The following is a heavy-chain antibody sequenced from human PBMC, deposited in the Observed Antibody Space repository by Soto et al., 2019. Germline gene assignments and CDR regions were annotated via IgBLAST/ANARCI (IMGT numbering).Heavy chain of an antibody. D-gene: IGHD3-3*01. J-gene: IGHJ4*02. Sequence: GGSLRLSCEASGFMFSDYWMTWVRQAPGKGLEWVANIKQDGSEKYFVDSVKGRFTISRDNAKNSLYLQMNSLRAEDTAVYYWARARYDFWSGHDYWGQGTLVTVSS. CDR2: IKQDGSEK. V-gene: IGHV3-7*01. CDR1: GFMFSDYW. CDR3: ARARYDFWSGHDY.